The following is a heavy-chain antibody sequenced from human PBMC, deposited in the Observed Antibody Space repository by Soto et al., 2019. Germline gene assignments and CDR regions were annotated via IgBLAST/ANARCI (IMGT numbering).Heavy chain of an antibody. J-gene: IGHJ4*02. CDR1: GGTFSSYA. D-gene: IGHD6-19*01. Sequence: SVKVSCKASGGTFSSYAISWVRQAPGQGLEWMGGIIPIFGTANYAQKFQGRVTITADESTSTAYMELSSLRSEDTAVYYCARDIRRYSSGWYFDWGQGTLVTVSS. CDR2: IIPIFGTA. CDR3: ARDIRRYSSGWYFD. V-gene: IGHV1-69*13.